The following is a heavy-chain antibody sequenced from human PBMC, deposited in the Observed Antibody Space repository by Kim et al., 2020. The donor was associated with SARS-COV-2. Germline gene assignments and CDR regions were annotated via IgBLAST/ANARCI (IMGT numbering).Heavy chain of an antibody. CDR3: ATKDPVLRFLEWLPLPHGMDV. Sequence: ASVKVSCKVSGYTLTELSMHWVRQAPGKGLEWMGGFDPEDGETIYAQKFQGRVTMTEDTSTDTAYMELSSLRSEDTAVYYCATKDPVLRFLEWLPLPHGMDVWGQGTTVTVSS. CDR2: FDPEDGET. D-gene: IGHD3-3*01. V-gene: IGHV1-24*01. J-gene: IGHJ6*02. CDR1: GYTLTELS.